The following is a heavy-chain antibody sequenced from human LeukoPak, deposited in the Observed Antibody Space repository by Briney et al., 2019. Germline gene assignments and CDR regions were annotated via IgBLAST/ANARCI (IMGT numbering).Heavy chain of an antibody. CDR1: GYSFTNYD. D-gene: IGHD5-24*01. V-gene: IGHV1-8*02. J-gene: IGHJ6*03. Sequence: ASVKVSCKASGYSFTNYDINWVRQATGQGLEWMGWMNPKSGDTGYSQKFQGRVTMTTDTSTSTAYMELRSLRSDDTAVYYCAREMATMGGVYYMDVWGKGTTVTVSS. CDR2: MNPKSGDT. CDR3: AREMATMGGVYYMDV.